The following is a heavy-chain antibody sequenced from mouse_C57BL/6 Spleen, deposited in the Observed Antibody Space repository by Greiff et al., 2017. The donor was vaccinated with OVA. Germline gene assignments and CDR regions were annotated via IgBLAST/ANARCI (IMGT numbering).Heavy chain of an antibody. CDR1: GFTFSDYG. J-gene: IGHJ1*03. CDR3: ARKYFDV. V-gene: IGHV5-17*01. CDR2: ISSGSSTI. Sequence: EVKLMESGGGLVKPGGSLKLSCAASGFTFSDYGMHWVRQAPEKGLEWVAYISSGSSTIYYADTVEGRFTISRDNAKNTLFLQMTSLRSEDTAMYYCARKYFDVWGTGTTVTVSS.